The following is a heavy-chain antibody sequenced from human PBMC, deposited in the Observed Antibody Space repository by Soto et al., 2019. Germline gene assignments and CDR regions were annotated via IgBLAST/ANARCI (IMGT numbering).Heavy chain of an antibody. J-gene: IGHJ4*02. V-gene: IGHV4-39*07. CDR3: ARGRGYCSSTSCPRSFDY. D-gene: IGHD2-2*01. CDR2: INHSGST. Sequence: SETLSLTCTVSGGSISSGGYYWSWIRQPPGKGLEWIGEINHSGSTNYNPSLKSRVTISVDTSKNQFSLKLSSVTAADTAVYYCARGRGYCSSTSCPRSFDYWGQETLVTVSS. CDR1: GGSISSGGYY.